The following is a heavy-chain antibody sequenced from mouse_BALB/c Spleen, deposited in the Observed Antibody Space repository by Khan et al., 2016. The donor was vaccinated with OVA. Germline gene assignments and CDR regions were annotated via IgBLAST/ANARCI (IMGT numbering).Heavy chain of an antibody. CDR2: ISSGSNTI. CDR3: TRRHNTYAWFAY. Sequence: EVELVESGGGLVQPGGSRKLSCAASGFTFSNFGMHWVRQAPEKGLEWVAYISSGSNTIYYADSVQGRFTISRDNPENTLFLQMTSLRSEDTAIYYCTRRHNTYAWFAYWGQGTLVTVSA. V-gene: IGHV5-17*02. D-gene: IGHD1-1*01. J-gene: IGHJ3*01. CDR1: GFTFSNFG.